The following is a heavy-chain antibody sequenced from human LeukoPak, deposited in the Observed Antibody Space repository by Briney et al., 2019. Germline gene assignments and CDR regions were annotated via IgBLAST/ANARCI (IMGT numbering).Heavy chain of an antibody. D-gene: IGHD3-3*02. J-gene: IGHJ6*02. CDR3: ARHSGYYYYGMDV. CDR2: ISYDGSNK. Sequence: PGGSLRLSCAASGFTFSSYAMHWVRQAPGKGLEWVAVISYDGSNKYYADSVKGRFTISRDNSKNPLYLQMNSLRAEDTAVYYCARHSGYYYYGMDVWGQGTTVTVSS. CDR1: GFTFSSYA. V-gene: IGHV3-30*04.